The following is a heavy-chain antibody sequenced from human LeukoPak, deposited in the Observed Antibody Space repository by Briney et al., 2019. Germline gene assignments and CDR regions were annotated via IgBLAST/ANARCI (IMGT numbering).Heavy chain of an antibody. CDR2: ISSSSSYI. V-gene: IGHV3-21*01. CDR3: ADTTVVTEYYFDY. CDR1: GFTFSSYS. D-gene: IGHD4-23*01. Sequence: GGSLRLSCAATGFTFSSYSINWVRQAPGKGLEWVSSISSSSSYIYYAHSVKGRFTISRDNAKNSLYLQMNSLRAEDTAVYYCADTTVVTEYYFDYWGQGTLVTVSS. J-gene: IGHJ4*02.